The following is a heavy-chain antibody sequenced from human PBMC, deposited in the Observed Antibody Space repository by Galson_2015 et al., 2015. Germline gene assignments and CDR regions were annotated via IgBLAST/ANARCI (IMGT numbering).Heavy chain of an antibody. V-gene: IGHV5-51*01. J-gene: IGHJ4*02. D-gene: IGHD6-19*01. CDR1: GYSFTSYW. Sequence: QSGAEVKKPGESLQISCTGSGYSFTSYWIGWVRQMPGKGLEWMGIIYPGDSDTRYSPSFQGQVTISADKSISTAYLQWSSLKASDTAMYYCARSPGPSSGCYMFDYWGQGTLVTVSS. CDR3: ARSPGPSSGCYMFDY. CDR2: IYPGDSDT.